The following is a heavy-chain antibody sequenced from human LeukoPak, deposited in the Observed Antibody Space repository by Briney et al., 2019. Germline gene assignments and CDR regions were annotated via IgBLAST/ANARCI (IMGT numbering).Heavy chain of an antibody. Sequence: PSETLSLTCTVSGGSISSYYWSWIRQPPGKGLEWIGYIYYSGSTYYNPSLKSRVTISVDTSKNQFYLKLSSVTAADTAVYYCARLESGNYDFWSGKQSRPYWGQGTLVTVSS. V-gene: IGHV4-59*08. CDR2: IYYSGST. J-gene: IGHJ4*02. D-gene: IGHD3-3*01. CDR1: GGSISSYY. CDR3: ARLESGNYDFWSGKQSRPY.